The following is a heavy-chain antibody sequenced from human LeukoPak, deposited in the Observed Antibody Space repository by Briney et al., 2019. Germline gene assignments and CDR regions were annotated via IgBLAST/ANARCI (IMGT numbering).Heavy chain of an antibody. V-gene: IGHV4-4*07. CDR1: GGSFSGYY. J-gene: IGHJ5*02. CDR3: ARDKEWLLDNWFDP. Sequence: SETLSLTCAVYGGSFSGYYWSWIRQPAGKGLEWIGRIYTSGSTNYNPSLKSRVTISVDTSKNQFSLKLSSVTAADTAVYYCARDKEWLLDNWFDPWGQGTLVTVSS. CDR2: IYTSGST. D-gene: IGHD3-3*01.